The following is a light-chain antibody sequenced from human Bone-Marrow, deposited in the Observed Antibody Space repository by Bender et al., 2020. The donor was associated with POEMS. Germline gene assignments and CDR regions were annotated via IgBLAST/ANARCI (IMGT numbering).Light chain of an antibody. CDR2: EVT. CDR1: TTDVGNYSL. V-gene: IGLV2-23*02. Sequence: QSALTQPASVSGSPGQSITISCTGATTDVGNYSLVSWYQHHPGKAPQLILYEVTKRPSGVSNHFSGSKSGNTASLTISGLQAEDEADYHCSSYAVTFPSVVFGGGTKLTVL. J-gene: IGLJ2*01. CDR3: SSYAVTFPSVV.